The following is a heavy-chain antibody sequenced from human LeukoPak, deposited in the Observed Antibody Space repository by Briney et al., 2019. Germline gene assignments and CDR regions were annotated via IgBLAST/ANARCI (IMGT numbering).Heavy chain of an antibody. CDR1: GYTFTSYD. CDR3: ARREYYYDSSGYYLAPFDAFDI. V-gene: IGHV1-8*01. J-gene: IGHJ3*02. CDR2: MNPNSGNT. Sequence: ASVKVSCKASGYTFTSYDINWVRQATGQGLEWMGWMNPNSGNTGYAQKFQGRVTMTRNTSISTAYMELSSLRSEDTAVYYCARREYYYDSSGYYLAPFDAFDIWGQGTTVTVSS. D-gene: IGHD3-22*01.